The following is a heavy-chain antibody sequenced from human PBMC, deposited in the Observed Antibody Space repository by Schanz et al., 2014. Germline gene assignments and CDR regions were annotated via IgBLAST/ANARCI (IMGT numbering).Heavy chain of an antibody. V-gene: IGHV4-30-4*07. CDR2: IYSSGST. CDR3: ARVGRSSSSPHGSSGDY. D-gene: IGHD6-6*01. J-gene: IGHJ4*02. CDR1: GGSISSGAYS. Sequence: QVQLQESGPRLVKPSQTLSLTCTVSGGSISSGAYSWSWIRQPPGKRPEWIGYIYSSGSTYYNPSLKARLIISVDTSKNQFSLKLSSVTAADTAVYYCARVGRSSSSPHGSSGDYWGQGTLVTVSS.